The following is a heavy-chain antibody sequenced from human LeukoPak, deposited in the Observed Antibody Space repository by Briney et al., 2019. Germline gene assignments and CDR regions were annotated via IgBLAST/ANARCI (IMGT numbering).Heavy chain of an antibody. V-gene: IGHV1-46*01. Sequence: ASVKVSCKASGYTFTSYYMHWVRQAPGQGLEWMGIINPSGGSTSYAQKFQGRVTMTRDTSTSTVYMELSSLRSEDTAVYYCARRTRFSLGGNYYYGMDVWGQGTTVTVSS. D-gene: IGHD3-3*01. J-gene: IGHJ6*02. CDR3: ARRTRFSLGGNYYYGMDV. CDR1: GYTFTSYY. CDR2: INPSGGST.